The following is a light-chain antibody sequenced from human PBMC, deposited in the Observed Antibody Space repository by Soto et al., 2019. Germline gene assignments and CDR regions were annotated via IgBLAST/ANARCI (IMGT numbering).Light chain of an antibody. V-gene: IGLV1-47*01. J-gene: IGLJ3*02. CDR3: LAWDDSLDGGV. Sequence: QSVLTQPPSASGTPGQTVTISCSGSSPNVGSNYVAWYQLLPGRAPKLLIYRYSQRPSGVPDRFSGSKSGTSASLAISGLRSEDEGDCYCLAWDDSLDGGVFGGGTKLTVL. CDR2: RYS. CDR1: SPNVGSNY.